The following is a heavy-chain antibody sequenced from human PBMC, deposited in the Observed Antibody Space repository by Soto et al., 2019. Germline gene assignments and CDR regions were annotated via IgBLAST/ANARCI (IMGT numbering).Heavy chain of an antibody. CDR3: ARLPRAYCAAANCRSPYYYYYGMDV. CDR1: GGSISSYY. V-gene: IGHV4-59*08. J-gene: IGHJ6*02. D-gene: IGHD2-8*02. CDR2: IYYSGST. Sequence: SLTCTVSGGSISSYYWSWIRQPPGKGLEWIGYIYYSGSTYYNPSLKSRVTISVDTSKNQYSLKLISVTAADTAVYFCARLPRAYCAAANCRSPYYYYYGMDVWGQGTTVTVSS.